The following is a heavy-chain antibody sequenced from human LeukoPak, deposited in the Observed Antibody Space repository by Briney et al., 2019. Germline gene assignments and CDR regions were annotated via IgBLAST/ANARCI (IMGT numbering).Heavy chain of an antibody. CDR1: GGSISSYY. J-gene: IGHJ4*02. CDR2: IYTSGST. D-gene: IGHD6-19*01. Sequence: SETLSLTCTVSGGSISSYYWSWIRQPPGKGLEWIGYIYTSGSTNYNPSLKSRVTISVDTSKNQFSLKLSSVTAADTAVYYCARSSVVAGSPFDYWGQGTLVTVSS. V-gene: IGHV4-4*08. CDR3: ARSSVVAGSPFDY.